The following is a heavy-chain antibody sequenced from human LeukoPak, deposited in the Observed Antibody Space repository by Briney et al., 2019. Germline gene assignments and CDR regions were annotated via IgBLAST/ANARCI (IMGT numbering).Heavy chain of an antibody. J-gene: IGHJ6*03. CDR1: GFTFSSYA. V-gene: IGHV3-23*01. D-gene: IGHD2-15*01. CDR3: AKSGGSPGKSYYYYYYMDV. CDR2: ISGSGGST. Sequence: GGSLRLSCAASGFTFSSYAMSWVRQAPGKGLEWVSAISGSGGSTYYADSVKGRFTISRDNSKNTLYLQMNSLRAEDTAVYYCAKSGGSPGKSYYYYYYMDVWGKGTTVTVSS.